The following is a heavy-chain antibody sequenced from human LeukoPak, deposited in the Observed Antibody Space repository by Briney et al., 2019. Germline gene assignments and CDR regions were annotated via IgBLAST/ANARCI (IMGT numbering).Heavy chain of an antibody. CDR2: IHPGDSNP. V-gene: IGHV5-51*01. D-gene: IGHD2-21*01. Sequence: GGSLKISCKGSGYSFTTYWIGWVRQMPGKGLELMGIIHPGDSNPRYSPSFQGQVTMSADNSIRTAYMQWSSLKASDTAMFYCARYCGDASCGYFDYWGQGTLVTVSS. CDR1: GYSFTTYW. J-gene: IGHJ4*02. CDR3: ARYCGDASCGYFDY.